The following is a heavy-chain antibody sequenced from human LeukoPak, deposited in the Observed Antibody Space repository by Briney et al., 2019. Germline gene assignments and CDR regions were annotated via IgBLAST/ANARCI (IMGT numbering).Heavy chain of an antibody. CDR3: LRLRGYSSGYGDC. CDR1: GFTFSSYS. J-gene: IGHJ4*02. Sequence: GGSLRLSCAASGFTFSSYSMNWVRQAPGKGLEWVSTISSSSSYIYYADSVKGRFTISRDNAKNSLYLQMNSLRAEDTAVYYCLRLRGYSSGYGDCWGQGTLVTVSS. D-gene: IGHD5-18*01. CDR2: ISSSSSYI. V-gene: IGHV3-21*01.